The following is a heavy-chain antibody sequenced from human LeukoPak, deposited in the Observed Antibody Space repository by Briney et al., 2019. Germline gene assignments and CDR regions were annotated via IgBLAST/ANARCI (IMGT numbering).Heavy chain of an antibody. J-gene: IGHJ6*02. CDR3: TTDSSSRFSYYYGMDV. V-gene: IGHV3-15*01. Sequence: PGGSLRLSCAASGSTFSNAWMSWVRQAPGKGLEWVGRIKSKTDGGTTGYAAPVKGRFTISRDDSKNTLYLQMNSLKTEDTAVYYCTTDSSSRFSYYYGMDVWGQGTTVTVSS. D-gene: IGHD6-6*01. CDR2: IKSKTDGGTT. CDR1: GSTFSNAW.